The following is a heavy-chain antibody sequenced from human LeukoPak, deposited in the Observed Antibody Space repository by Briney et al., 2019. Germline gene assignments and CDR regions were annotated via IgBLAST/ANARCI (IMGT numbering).Heavy chain of an antibody. CDR3: AKGSYYDSSGSFYFDY. V-gene: IGHV3-23*01. CDR1: GFTFSTYG. Sequence: GGSLRLSCAASGFTFSTYGMTWVRQAPGKGLEWVSGISGSGDNTYYADSVKGRFTISRDNSKNTLYVQVNSLGTEDTAAYYCAKGSYYDSSGSFYFDYWGQGTLVTVSS. J-gene: IGHJ4*02. CDR2: ISGSGDNT. D-gene: IGHD3-22*01.